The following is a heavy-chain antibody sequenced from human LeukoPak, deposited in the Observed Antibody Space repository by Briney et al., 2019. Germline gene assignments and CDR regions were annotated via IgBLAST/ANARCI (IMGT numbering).Heavy chain of an antibody. Sequence: SGTLSLTCAVYGGSFSGYYWSWIRQPPGKGLEWIGEINHSGSTNYNPSLKSRVTISVDTSKNQFSLKLSSVTAADTAVYYCARFRGYYLFGAFDIWGQGTMVTVSS. J-gene: IGHJ3*02. CDR3: ARFRGYYLFGAFDI. D-gene: IGHD3-22*01. CDR2: INHSGST. CDR1: GGSFSGYY. V-gene: IGHV4-34*01.